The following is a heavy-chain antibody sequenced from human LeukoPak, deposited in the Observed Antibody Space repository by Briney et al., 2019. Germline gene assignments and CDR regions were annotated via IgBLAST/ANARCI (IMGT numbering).Heavy chain of an antibody. J-gene: IGHJ4*02. CDR1: GDSIRSGTYY. CDR2: IYTSGST. D-gene: IGHD5-12*01. V-gene: IGHV4-61*02. CDR3: ARGGGATRIDY. Sequence: SQTLSLTCSVSGDSIRSGTYYWSWIRQPAGKGLEWIGRIYTSGSTSYNPSLKSRVTISVDTSKNQFSLKLTSVTAADTAVYYCARGGGATRIDYWGQGTLVTVSP.